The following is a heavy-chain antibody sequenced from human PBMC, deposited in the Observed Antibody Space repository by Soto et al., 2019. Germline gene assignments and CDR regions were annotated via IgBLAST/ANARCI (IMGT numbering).Heavy chain of an antibody. CDR1: GFTFSNYA. CDR3: AKEGQYDMLTGYYFY. CDR2: ISRSGDST. D-gene: IGHD3-9*01. V-gene: IGHV3-23*01. Sequence: GGSLRRSCAASGFTFSNYAMSWVRQGPGKGLEWVSSISRSGDSTYYADSVKGRFTISRDNSKSTLFLQVNSLRAEDTAVYYCAKEGQYDMLTGYYFYWGHGSLVTVSS. J-gene: IGHJ4*01.